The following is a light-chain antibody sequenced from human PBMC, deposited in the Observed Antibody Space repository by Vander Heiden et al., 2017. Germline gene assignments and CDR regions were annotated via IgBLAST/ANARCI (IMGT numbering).Light chain of an antibody. J-gene: IGLJ3*02. CDR3: QVWDSSTDHWV. CDR2: NDS. Sequence: SYVLTQPPSVSVAPAQTASITCGGNNMGSKSVHWYQQKPGQAPVVVVYNDSDRPSGIPERLSGSNSGNTATLTISRVEAGDEADYYCQVWDSSTDHWVFGGGTKLTVL. CDR1: NMGSKS. V-gene: IGLV3-21*02.